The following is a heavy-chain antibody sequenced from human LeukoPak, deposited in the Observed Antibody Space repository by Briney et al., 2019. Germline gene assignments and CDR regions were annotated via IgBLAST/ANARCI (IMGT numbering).Heavy chain of an antibody. J-gene: IGHJ3*02. CDR2: INSDGSST. CDR1: GFTFSSYW. V-gene: IGHV3-74*01. CDR3: ASDTGRGLNDAFDI. D-gene: IGHD2-8*02. Sequence: GGSLRLSCAASGFTFSSYWMHGVRQAPGKGLVWVSRINSDGSSTSYADSVKGRFTISRDNAKNTLYLQMNSLRAEDTAVYYCASDTGRGLNDAFDIWGQGTMVTVSS.